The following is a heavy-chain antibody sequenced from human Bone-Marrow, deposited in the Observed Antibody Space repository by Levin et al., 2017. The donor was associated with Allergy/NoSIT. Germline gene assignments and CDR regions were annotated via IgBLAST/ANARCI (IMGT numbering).Heavy chain of an antibody. Sequence: PGGSLRLSCAASDFSVSNNYMNWVRQAPGKGLEWVSLIRGDGSAVYADSAKGRFIISTDNPKNTVYLQMNSLRAEDTAIYYCARDYYGSGSSWVAFDIWGHGTMVIVSS. CDR2: IRGDGSA. CDR1: DFSVSNNY. D-gene: IGHD3-10*01. CDR3: ARDYYGSGSSWVAFDI. J-gene: IGHJ3*02. V-gene: IGHV3-53*01.